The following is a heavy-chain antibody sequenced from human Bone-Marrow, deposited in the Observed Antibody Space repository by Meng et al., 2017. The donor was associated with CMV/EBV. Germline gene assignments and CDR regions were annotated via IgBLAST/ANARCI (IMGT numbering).Heavy chain of an antibody. V-gene: IGHV3-48*03. J-gene: IGHJ6*02. D-gene: IGHD2-2*01. CDR3: ARDRRELYCSSTSCAGMDV. CDR2: ISSSGSTI. CDR1: GFTFSSYE. Sequence: GESLKISCAASGFTFSSYEMNWVRQAPGKGLEWVSYISSSGSTIYYADSVKGRFTISRDNAKNSLYLQMNSLRAEDTAVYYCARDRRELYCSSTSCAGMDVWGQGTTVTVSS.